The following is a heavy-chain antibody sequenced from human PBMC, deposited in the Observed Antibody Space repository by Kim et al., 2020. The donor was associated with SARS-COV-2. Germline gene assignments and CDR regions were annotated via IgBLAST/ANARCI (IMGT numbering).Heavy chain of an antibody. D-gene: IGHD3-10*01. CDR2: IYYSGST. V-gene: IGHV4-31*03. CDR1: GGSISSGGYY. J-gene: IGHJ6*02. CDR3: ARTPGARDGYYYYGMDV. Sequence: SETLSLTCTVSGGSISSGGYYWSWIRQHPGKGLEWIGYIYYSGSTYYNPSLKSRVTISVDTSKNQFSLKLSSVTAADTAVYYCARTPGARDGYYYYGMDVWGQGTTVTVSS.